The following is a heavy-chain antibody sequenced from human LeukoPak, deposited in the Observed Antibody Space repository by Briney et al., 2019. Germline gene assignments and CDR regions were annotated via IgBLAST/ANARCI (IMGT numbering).Heavy chain of an antibody. V-gene: IGHV4-39*01. Sequence: SETLSLTCTVSRGSITTYNYCWGWFRQPPGKGLEWIASISHSGSTNYNPSLQSRVTISVDTSKNHFSLMLKSVSAEDTAVYHCERHICFGDGDKRGFDYWGQGTLVTVSS. CDR3: ERHICFGDGDKRGFDY. CDR1: RGSITTYNYC. J-gene: IGHJ4*02. D-gene: IGHD3-3*01. CDR2: ISHSGST.